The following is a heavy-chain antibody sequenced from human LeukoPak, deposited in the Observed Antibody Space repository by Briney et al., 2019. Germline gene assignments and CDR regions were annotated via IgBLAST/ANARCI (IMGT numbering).Heavy chain of an antibody. V-gene: IGHV3-9*01. CDR2: ISWNSGSI. CDR1: GFTFDDYA. D-gene: IGHD6-13*01. Sequence: GGSLRLSCAASGFTFDDYAMHWVRQAPGKGLEWVSGISWNSGSIGYADSVKGRSTISRDNAKNSLYLQMNSLRAEDTALYYCAKDASIAAAGINYYMDVWGKGTTVTISS. J-gene: IGHJ6*03. CDR3: AKDASIAAAGINYYMDV.